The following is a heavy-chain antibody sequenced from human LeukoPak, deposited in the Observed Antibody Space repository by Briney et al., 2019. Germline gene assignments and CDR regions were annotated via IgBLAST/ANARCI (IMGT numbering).Heavy chain of an antibody. J-gene: IGHJ4*02. V-gene: IGHV3-74*01. CDR1: GFTFSNYW. D-gene: IGHD1-26*01. Sequence: PGGSLRLSCAASGFTFSNYWMHWIRQVPGKGLVWVSHIKYDGRATNYADSVKGRVTISRDNAKNTLYLQMNSLRAEDTAVYYCVRPSGSYSQGFDYWGQGTLVTVSS. CDR2: IKYDGRAT. CDR3: VRPSGSYSQGFDY.